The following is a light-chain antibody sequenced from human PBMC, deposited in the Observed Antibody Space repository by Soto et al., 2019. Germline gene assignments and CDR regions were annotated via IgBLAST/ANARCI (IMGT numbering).Light chain of an antibody. Sequence: QSVLTQPPSVFGTPGQRVTISCSGSSPNIGKNFVYWYQQVPGTAPKLLIYRNDQRSSGVPDRFAGSKSGTSGSLAISGLRSEDEGDYYCAAWDDSLSGPWVFGGGTQLTVL. CDR1: SPNIGKNF. V-gene: IGLV1-47*01. CDR2: RND. J-gene: IGLJ3*02. CDR3: AAWDDSLSGPWV.